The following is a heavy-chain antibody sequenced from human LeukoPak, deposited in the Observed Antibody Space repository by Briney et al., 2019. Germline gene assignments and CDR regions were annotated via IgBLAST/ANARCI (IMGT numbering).Heavy chain of an antibody. D-gene: IGHD3-22*01. CDR1: GGTFSSYG. CDR2: IIPMFDNP. CDR3: AGGHYFDSSGRLYYFDS. V-gene: IGHV1-69*06. Sequence: GASVKVSCKASGGTFSSYGISWVRQAPGQGLEWMGGIIPMFDNPNYAQKFQDRVTLTADKSTDTAYMELSSLRSEDTAVYYCAGGHYFDSSGRLYYFDSWGQGTLVTVSS. J-gene: IGHJ4*02.